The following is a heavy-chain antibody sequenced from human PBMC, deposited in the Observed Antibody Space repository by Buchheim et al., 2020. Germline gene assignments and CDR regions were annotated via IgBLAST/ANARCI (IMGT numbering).Heavy chain of an antibody. Sequence: EVQLVESGGGLVKPGGSLRLSCAASGFTFSSYSMNWVRQAPGKGLEWVSSISSSSNYIYYADSVKGRFTLSRDNAKNSLYLQMSSLRAEDTAVYYCARVWGVYYYYYYMDVWGKGTT. CDR3: ARVWGVYYYYYYMDV. CDR2: ISSSSNYI. J-gene: IGHJ6*03. CDR1: GFTFSSYS. V-gene: IGHV3-21*01. D-gene: IGHD1-26*01.